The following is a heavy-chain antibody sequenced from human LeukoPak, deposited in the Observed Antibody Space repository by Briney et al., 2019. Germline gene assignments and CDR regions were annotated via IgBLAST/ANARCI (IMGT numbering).Heavy chain of an antibody. CDR1: GFTFDDYI. Sequence: PGGSLRLSCAASGFTFDDYIMHWVRQAPGKGLEWVSLISWDGGSTYYADSVKGRFTISRDNSKNSLYLQMNSLGTEDTALYYCAKDMERWLQFGGFDYWGQGTLVTVSS. J-gene: IGHJ4*02. CDR2: ISWDGGST. V-gene: IGHV3-43*01. CDR3: AKDMERWLQFGGFDY. D-gene: IGHD5-24*01.